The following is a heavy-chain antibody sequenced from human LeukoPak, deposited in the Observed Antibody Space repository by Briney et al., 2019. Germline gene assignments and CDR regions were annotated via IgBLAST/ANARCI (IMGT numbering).Heavy chain of an antibody. V-gene: IGHV4-59*08. CDR2: IYYSGST. CDR1: GGSLSSDY. D-gene: IGHD5-18*01. Sequence: PSETLSLTCTVSGGSLSSDYWSWIRHPPGKGLEWIGYIYYSGSTNYNPSLKSRVTISVDTSKNLFSLKLSSATAADTAVYYCARHPPRYGYGMDVWGQGTTVTVSS. J-gene: IGHJ6*02. CDR3: ARHPPRYGYGMDV.